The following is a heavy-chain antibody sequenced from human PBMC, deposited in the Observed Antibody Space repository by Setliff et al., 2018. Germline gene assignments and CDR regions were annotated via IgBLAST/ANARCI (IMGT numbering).Heavy chain of an antibody. V-gene: IGHV5-51*01. CDR1: GYSFTSYW. Sequence: PGASLTISCKGSGYSFTSYWIGWVRQMPGKGLEWMGIIYPGDSDTRYSPSFQGQVTISADKSISTAYLQWSSLKASDTAMYYCARLYHSGSYFSRNPDAFDIWGQGTMVTVSS. D-gene: IGHD1-26*01. J-gene: IGHJ3*02. CDR2: IYPGDSDT. CDR3: ARLYHSGSYFSRNPDAFDI.